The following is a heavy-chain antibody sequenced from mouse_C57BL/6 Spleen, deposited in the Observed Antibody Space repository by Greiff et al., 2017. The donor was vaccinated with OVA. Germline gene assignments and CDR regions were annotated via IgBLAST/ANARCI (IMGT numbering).Heavy chain of an antibody. CDR1: GYTFTSYW. V-gene: IGHV1-50*01. D-gene: IGHD2-1*01. J-gene: IGHJ4*01. Sequence: QVQLQQPGAELVKPGASVKLSCKASGYTFTSYWMQWVKQRPGPGLEWIGEIDPSDSYTNYNQKFKGKATLTVDTSSSTAYMQLSSLTSEDSAVYYCARKGYYDYYAMDYWGQGTSVTVSS. CDR2: IDPSDSYT. CDR3: ARKGYYDYYAMDY.